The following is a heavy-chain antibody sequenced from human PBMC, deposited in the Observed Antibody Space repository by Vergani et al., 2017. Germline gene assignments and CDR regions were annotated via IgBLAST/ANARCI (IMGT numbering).Heavy chain of an antibody. V-gene: IGHV3-43D*04. Sequence: EVQLEESGGHVVQPGGSLKLSCATSGFTFDDYAMIWVRQVPGKGLEWVSLINWNGFSTYYADSVKGRFTVSRDNNKSSLFLQMTSLSAEDTAFYYCAKSGCVPAAPFFDSWGQGTLVTVSS. J-gene: IGHJ4*03. D-gene: IGHD2-15*01. CDR2: INWNGFST. CDR3: AKSGCVPAAPFFDS. CDR1: GFTFDDYA.